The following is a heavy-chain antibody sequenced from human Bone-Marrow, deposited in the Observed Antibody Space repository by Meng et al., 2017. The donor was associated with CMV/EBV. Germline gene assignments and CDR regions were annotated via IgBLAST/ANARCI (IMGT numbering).Heavy chain of an antibody. Sequence: AGSLRPSSAASGFSVRNVYIRWVRQAPGKGLDWVSVIYAGGSAYYADSVKGRFTSSRDNSKNTVVLRRSSLRAEDTTVYYCVRGLGDLDFDFWGQGTRVTVSS. CDR2: IYAGGSA. V-gene: IGHV3-53*01. CDR3: VRGLGDLDFDF. J-gene: IGHJ4*02. CDR1: GFSVRNVY. D-gene: IGHD1-26*01.